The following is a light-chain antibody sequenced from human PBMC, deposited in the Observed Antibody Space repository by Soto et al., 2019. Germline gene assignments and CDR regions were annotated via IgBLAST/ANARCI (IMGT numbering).Light chain of an antibody. CDR2: SDN. J-gene: IGLJ3*02. CDR3: AAWDDSLNGWV. CDR1: SSNIGSNT. V-gene: IGLV1-44*01. Sequence: QSVLTQPPSASGTPGHRVTISCSGSSSNIGSNTVNWYQQLPGTAPKLLIYSDNQRPSGVPDRLSGSKSGTAASLAIGGLQSEDGADYYCAAWDDSLNGWVFGGGTQLTVL.